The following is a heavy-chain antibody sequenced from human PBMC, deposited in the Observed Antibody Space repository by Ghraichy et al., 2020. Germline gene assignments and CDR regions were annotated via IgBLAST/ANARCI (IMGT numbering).Heavy chain of an antibody. CDR3: ARQPAATMREFAFDY. Sequence: SETLSLTCTVSGDSISSSSFFWGWIRQPPGKGLYWIGSIYYSGSTYYNPSLKSRATISVDTSKNQFSLKLSSVTAADTAVYWCARQPAATMREFAFDYWGQGTLVTLSS. J-gene: IGHJ4*02. V-gene: IGHV4-39*01. CDR1: GDSISSSSFF. D-gene: IGHD2-15*01. CDR2: IYYSGST.